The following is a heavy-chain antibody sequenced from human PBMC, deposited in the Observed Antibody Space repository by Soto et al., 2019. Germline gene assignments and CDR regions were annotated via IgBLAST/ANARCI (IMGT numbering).Heavy chain of an antibody. V-gene: IGHV3-33*01. CDR1: GFTFSSYG. CDR3: ARGVLDTVTTKYGPNLDY. CDR2: IWYDGSNK. Sequence: GGSLRLSCAASGFTFSSYGMHWVRQAPGKGLEWVAVIWYDGSNKYYADSVKGRFTISRDNSKNTLYLQMNSLRAEDTAVYYCARGVLDTVTTKYGPNLDYWGQGTLVTVSS. D-gene: IGHD4-4*01. J-gene: IGHJ4*02.